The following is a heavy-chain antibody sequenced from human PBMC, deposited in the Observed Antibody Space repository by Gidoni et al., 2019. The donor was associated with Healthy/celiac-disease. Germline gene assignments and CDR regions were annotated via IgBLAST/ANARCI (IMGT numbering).Heavy chain of an antibody. V-gene: IGHV4-39*07. Sequence: QLQLQESGPGLVKPSETLSLTCTVSGRSISSRSYYWGWIRQPPGKGLEWIGSIYYSGSTYYNPSLKSRVTISVDTSKNQFSRKLSSVTAADTAVYYCARDRCGYSVIDYWGQGTLVTVSS. D-gene: IGHD5-18*01. J-gene: IGHJ4*02. CDR2: IYYSGST. CDR1: GRSISSRSYY. CDR3: ARDRCGYSVIDY.